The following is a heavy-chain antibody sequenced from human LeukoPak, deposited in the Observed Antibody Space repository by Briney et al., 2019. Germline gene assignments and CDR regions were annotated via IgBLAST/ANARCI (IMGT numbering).Heavy chain of an antibody. D-gene: IGHD5-18*01. Sequence: SETLSLTCTVSGGSISSGSYYWSWIRQPAGKGLEWIGRIYTSGSTNYNPSLKSRVTISVDTSKNQFSLKLSSVTAADTAVYYCARDLGYSYGLGQGYWGQGTLVTVSS. CDR1: GGSISSGSYY. J-gene: IGHJ4*02. CDR2: IYTSGST. V-gene: IGHV4-61*02. CDR3: ARDLGYSYGLGQGY.